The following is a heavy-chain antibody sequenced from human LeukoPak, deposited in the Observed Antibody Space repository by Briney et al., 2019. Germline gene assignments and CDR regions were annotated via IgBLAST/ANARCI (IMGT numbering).Heavy chain of an antibody. CDR1: GFTFSSYA. CDR2: ISRSGGST. D-gene: IGHD3-22*01. J-gene: IGHJ4*02. Sequence: GGSLRLSCAASGFTFSSYAMSWVRQAPGKGLEWVSAISRSGGSTYYADSGKGRFTIARDNSKNTLYLQMNSLRAEDTAVYYCAKDFEYYYDSSGYYFDYWGQGTLVTVSS. CDR3: AKDFEYYYDSSGYYFDY. V-gene: IGHV3-23*01.